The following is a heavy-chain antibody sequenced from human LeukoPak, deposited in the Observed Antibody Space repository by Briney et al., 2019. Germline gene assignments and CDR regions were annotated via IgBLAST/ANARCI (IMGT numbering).Heavy chain of an antibody. CDR1: GFTFSGSW. V-gene: IGHV3-7*01. D-gene: IGHD2/OR15-2a*01. J-gene: IGHJ4*02. Sequence: VGSLRLSCVASGFTFSGSWMNWIRQPPGRGLEWVANLNPDGSAKRYVDSVKGRFTTSRDNAEASFYLEMNSLRDEDTAVYYCAAWYAESMQEHNLWGQGIRVTVSS. CDR2: LNPDGSAK. CDR3: AAWYAESMQEHNL.